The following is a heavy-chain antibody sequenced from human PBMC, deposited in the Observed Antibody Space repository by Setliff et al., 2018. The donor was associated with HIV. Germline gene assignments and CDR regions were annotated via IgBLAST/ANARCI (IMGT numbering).Heavy chain of an antibody. Sequence: SETLSLTCGVSGYSLTSGYYWGWIRQPPGKGLEWIGSIHDSGRTYYNPSLKSRVTISVDTSKNQFSLKLSSVTAADTAVYYCARDPKYYYKYFQYWVPGTLVTVSS. CDR3: ARDPKYYYKYFQY. J-gene: IGHJ1*01. V-gene: IGHV4-38-2*02. D-gene: IGHD1-26*01. CDR2: IHDSGRT. CDR1: GYSLTSGYY.